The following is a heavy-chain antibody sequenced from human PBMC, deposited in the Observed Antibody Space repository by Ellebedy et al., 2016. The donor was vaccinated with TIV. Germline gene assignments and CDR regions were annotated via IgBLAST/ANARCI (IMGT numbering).Heavy chain of an antibody. CDR2: IYTSGST. V-gene: IGHV4-59*10. J-gene: IGHJ4*02. CDR1: GGSFSNYY. CDR3: ARGGVSYSDY. Sequence: SQTLSLTCAVYGGSFSNYYWSWIRQPAGKGLEWIGRIYTSGSTNYNPSLKSRVTMSVDTSKNQFSLKLRSVTAADTAVYYCARGGVSYSDYWGQGTLVTVSS. D-gene: IGHD2-8*01.